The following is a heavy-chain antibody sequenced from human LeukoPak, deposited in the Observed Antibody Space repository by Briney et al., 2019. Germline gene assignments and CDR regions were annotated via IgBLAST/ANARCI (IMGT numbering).Heavy chain of an antibody. CDR3: AKSLSSTSCLEDY. CDR1: GFTFSNYA. D-gene: IGHD2-2*01. Sequence: GGSLRLSCAASGFTFSNYAMSWVRQAPGKGLEWVSAVSGSGGSTYYADSVKGRFTISRDNSKNTLYLQMNSLRAEDTALYYCAKSLSSTSCLEDYWGQGTLVTVSS. V-gene: IGHV3-23*01. CDR2: VSGSGGST. J-gene: IGHJ4*02.